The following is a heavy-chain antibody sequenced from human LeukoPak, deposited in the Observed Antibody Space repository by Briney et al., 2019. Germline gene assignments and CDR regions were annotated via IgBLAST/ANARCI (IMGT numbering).Heavy chain of an antibody. Sequence: ASVKVSCKASGYTFTSYGISWVRQAPGQGLEWMGWISAYNGNTNYAQKLQGRVTMTTDTSTSTAYMELRSLRSDDTAVYYCARGGYCSSTSCYVLGWFDPWGQGTLVTVSS. CDR2: ISAYNGNT. CDR3: ARGGYCSSTSCYVLGWFDP. V-gene: IGHV1-18*01. J-gene: IGHJ5*02. D-gene: IGHD2-2*03. CDR1: GYTFTSYG.